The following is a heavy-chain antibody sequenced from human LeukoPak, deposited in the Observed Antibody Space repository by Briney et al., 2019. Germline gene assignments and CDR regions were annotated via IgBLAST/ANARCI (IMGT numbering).Heavy chain of an antibody. D-gene: IGHD5-18*01. CDR2: IIPIFGTA. CDR3: AREKDVDTAMVNWFDP. V-gene: IGHV1-69*13. Sequence: ASVKVSCKASGGTFISYAISWVRQAPGQGLEWMGGIIPIFGTANYAQKFQGRVTITADESTSTAYMELSSLRSEDTAVYYCAREKDVDTAMVNWFDPWGQGTLVTVSS. J-gene: IGHJ5*02. CDR1: GGTFISYA.